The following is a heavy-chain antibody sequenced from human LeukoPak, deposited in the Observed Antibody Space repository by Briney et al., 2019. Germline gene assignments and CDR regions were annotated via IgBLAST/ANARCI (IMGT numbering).Heavy chain of an antibody. CDR3: ASIPAAAPGSPFDY. D-gene: IGHD6-6*01. J-gene: IGHJ4*02. V-gene: IGHV3-30*03. Sequence: PGGSLRLSCAASGFTFSSYGMHWVRQAPGKGLEWVAVISYDGSNKYYADSVKGRFTISRDNSKNTLYLQMNSLRAEDTAVYYCASIPAAAPGSPFDYWGQGTLVTVSS. CDR2: ISYDGSNK. CDR1: GFTFSSYG.